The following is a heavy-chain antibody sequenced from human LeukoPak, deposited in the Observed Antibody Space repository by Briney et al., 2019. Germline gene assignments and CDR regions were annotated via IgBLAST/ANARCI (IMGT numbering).Heavy chain of an antibody. D-gene: IGHD3-3*01. CDR2: IYTSGST. V-gene: IGHV4-4*07. CDR1: GGSISSYY. CDR3: ASITPATYYDFWSGYSSYNWFDP. Sequence: SETLSLTCTVSGGSISSYYWSWIRQPAGKGLEWIGRIYTSGSTNYNPSLKSRVTISVDTSKNQFSLKLSSVTAADTAVYYCASITPATYYDFWSGYSSYNWFDPWGQGTLVTVSS. J-gene: IGHJ5*02.